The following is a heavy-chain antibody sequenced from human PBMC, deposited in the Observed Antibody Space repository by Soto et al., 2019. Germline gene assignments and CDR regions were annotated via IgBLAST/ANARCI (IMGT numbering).Heavy chain of an antibody. CDR1: GGTFSSYA. CDR2: IIPIFGTA. Sequence: QVQLVQSGAEVKKPGSSVKVSCKASGGTFSSYAISWVRQAPGQGLEWMGGIIPIFGTADYAQKFQGRVTSTAEESTSTAYMELSSLRSEDTAVYYCACVETQRYYYGMDVWGQGTTVTVSS. J-gene: IGHJ6*02. V-gene: IGHV1-69*12. CDR3: ACVETQRYYYGMDV. D-gene: IGHD2-15*01.